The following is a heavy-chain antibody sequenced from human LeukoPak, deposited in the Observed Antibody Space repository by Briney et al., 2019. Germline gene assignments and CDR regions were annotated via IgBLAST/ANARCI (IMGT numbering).Heavy chain of an antibody. V-gene: IGHV2-5*02. CDR1: GFSLSTSVVG. Sequence: ESAPTRVKPTQTLTLTCTFSGFSLSTSVVGVGWIRQPPGKALEWLALLYWDDDKRYSPYLKSRLTITKDTYKTQVVLTMTDMDPVDTATYYCAHRPSGSYFDYWGQGTLVTVSS. CDR3: AHRPSGSYFDY. J-gene: IGHJ4*02. D-gene: IGHD1-26*01. CDR2: LYWDDDK.